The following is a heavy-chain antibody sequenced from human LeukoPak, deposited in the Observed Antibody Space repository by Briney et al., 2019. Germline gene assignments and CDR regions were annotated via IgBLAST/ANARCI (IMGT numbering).Heavy chain of an antibody. V-gene: IGHV1-18*04. Sequence: ASVKVSCKASGYTFTSYGISWVRQAPGQGLEWMGWISAYNGNTNCAQKLQGRVTMTTDTSTSTAYMELRSLRSDDTAVYYCARGYYDILTGWFPSDAFDIWGQGTMVTVSS. CDR3: ARGYYDILTGWFPSDAFDI. D-gene: IGHD3-9*01. CDR2: ISAYNGNT. J-gene: IGHJ3*02. CDR1: GYTFTSYG.